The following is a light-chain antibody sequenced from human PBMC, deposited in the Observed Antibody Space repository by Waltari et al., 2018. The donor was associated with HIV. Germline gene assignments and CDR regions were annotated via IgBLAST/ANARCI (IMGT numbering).Light chain of an antibody. J-gene: IGKJ1*01. Sequence: DIQMTQSPSSLSPSVADRVTITCRASQSISSYLNWYQQKPGKAPKLLIYAASSLQSGVPSRFSGSGSGTDFTLTISSLQPEDFATYYCQQSYSTPWTFGQGTKVEIK. V-gene: IGKV1-39*01. CDR3: QQSYSTPWT. CDR1: QSISSY. CDR2: AAS.